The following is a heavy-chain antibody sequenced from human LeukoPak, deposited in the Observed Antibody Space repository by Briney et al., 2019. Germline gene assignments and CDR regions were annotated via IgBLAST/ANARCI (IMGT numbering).Heavy chain of an antibody. V-gene: IGHV4-59*02. CDR2: IYASGGA. D-gene: IGHD6-19*01. CDR3: AREAPGGSGWTYFDY. Sequence: SETLSLTCAVSGGSVSGHYWDWIRQPPGKGLEWIGYIYASGGANYNPSLKSRVTISLDSSENRFSLKLTSVTAADTAVYYCAREAPGGSGWTYFDYWGQGSLVTVS. CDR1: GGSVSGHY. J-gene: IGHJ4*02.